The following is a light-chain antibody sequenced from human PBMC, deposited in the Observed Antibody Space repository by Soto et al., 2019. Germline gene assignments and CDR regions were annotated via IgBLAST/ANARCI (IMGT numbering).Light chain of an antibody. J-gene: IGKJ1*01. CDR1: QNINSY. CDR3: QQSYDTPT. V-gene: IGKV1-39*01. Sequence: DFQMTQSPSSLSASVGDRVTITCRASQNINSYLNWYQQKPGKAPNLLIYAASSLQSGVPPRFSGSGSGTDFTLTISSLQPEDFATYYCQQSYDTPTFGQGTQVEFK. CDR2: AAS.